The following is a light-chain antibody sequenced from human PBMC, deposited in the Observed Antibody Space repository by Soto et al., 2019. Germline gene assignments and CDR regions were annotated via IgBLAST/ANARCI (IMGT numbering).Light chain of an antibody. J-gene: IGLJ2*01. Sequence: QSALTQPASVSGSPGQSITISCAGTSSDVGGYNYVSWYQQHPGKAPKLMIYDVSRRPSGVSNHFSGSKSGNTASLTISGLQAEDEADYYCSSYTSSSTVVFGGGTKLTVL. CDR2: DVS. CDR3: SSYTSSSTVV. CDR1: SSDVGGYNY. V-gene: IGLV2-14*01.